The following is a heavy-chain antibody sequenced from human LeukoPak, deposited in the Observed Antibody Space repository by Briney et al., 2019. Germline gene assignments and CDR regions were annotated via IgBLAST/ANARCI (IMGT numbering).Heavy chain of an antibody. V-gene: IGHV3-21*01. D-gene: IGHD5-12*01. CDR2: ISSSSHYI. J-gene: IGHJ4*02. CDR3: AKASEDSGYGNLDY. CDR1: GFTFSNFN. Sequence: GGSLSLSCAASGFTFSNFNMNWVRQAPGKGLEWVSSISSSSHYIYYADSVKGRFTISRDNAKNSMYLQMNSLRAEDTAVYYCAKASEDSGYGNLDYWGQGTLVTVSS.